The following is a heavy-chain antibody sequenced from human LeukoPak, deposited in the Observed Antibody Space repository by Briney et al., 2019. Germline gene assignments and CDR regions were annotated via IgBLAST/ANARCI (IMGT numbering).Heavy chain of an antibody. D-gene: IGHD6-19*01. CDR1: GYTFTSYG. V-gene: IGHV1-2*02. Sequence: ASVKVSCKASGYTFTSYGISWVRQAPGQGLEWMGWINPNSGGTNYAQKFQGRVTMTRDTSISTAYMELSRLRSDDTAVYYCARVDSSGWYLYYFDYWGQGTLVTVSS. J-gene: IGHJ4*02. CDR3: ARVDSSGWYLYYFDY. CDR2: INPNSGGT.